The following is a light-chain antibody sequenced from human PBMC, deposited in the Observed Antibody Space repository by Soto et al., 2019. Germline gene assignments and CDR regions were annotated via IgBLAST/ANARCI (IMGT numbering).Light chain of an antibody. Sequence: EIVITPSPATLSVSPGERSTLSFISSQSLSSNLAWYQQKPGQAPRLLIYGASTRATGIPARFSGSGSGTEFTLTISSLQSEDFAVYYCQQYNNWPPWTFGQGTKVDIK. J-gene: IGKJ1*01. V-gene: IGKV3-15*01. CDR1: QSLSSN. CDR2: GAS. CDR3: QQYNNWPPWT.